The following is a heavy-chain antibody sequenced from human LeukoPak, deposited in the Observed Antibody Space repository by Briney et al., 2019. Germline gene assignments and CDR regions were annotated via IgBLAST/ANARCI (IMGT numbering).Heavy chain of an antibody. CDR3: ARDLSSGWFGDAFDI. D-gene: IGHD6-19*01. CDR2: ISSSIGTI. CDR1: GFTFSSYS. J-gene: IGHJ3*02. V-gene: IGHV3-48*04. Sequence: GGSLRLSCAASGFTFSSYSMNWVRQAPGKGLEWVSYISSSIGTIYYADSVKGRFTISRDNAKNSLYLQMNSLRAEDTAVYYCARDLSSGWFGDAFDIWGQGTMVTVSS.